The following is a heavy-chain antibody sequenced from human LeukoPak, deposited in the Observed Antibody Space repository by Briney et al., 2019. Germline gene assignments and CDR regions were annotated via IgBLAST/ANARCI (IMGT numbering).Heavy chain of an antibody. D-gene: IGHD2-21*01. J-gene: IGHJ3*02. Sequence: GGSLRLSCAASGFTFSSYSMNWVRQAPGKGLEWVSSISSSSSYIYYADSVKGRFTISRDNAKNSLYLQMNSLRAEDAAVYYCARDGDHDAFDIWGQGTMVTVSS. CDR3: ARDGDHDAFDI. CDR2: ISSSSSYI. CDR1: GFTFSSYS. V-gene: IGHV3-21*01.